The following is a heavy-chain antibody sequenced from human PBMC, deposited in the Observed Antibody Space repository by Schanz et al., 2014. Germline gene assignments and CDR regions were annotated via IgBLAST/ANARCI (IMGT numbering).Heavy chain of an antibody. CDR2: INPSGGST. CDR3: ARGTMPGTFDI. CDR1: GYTFTSDS. V-gene: IGHV1-46*01. J-gene: IGHJ3*02. Sequence: QVQLIQSGAEVKKPGASVKVSCKASGYTFTSDSMHWVRQAPGQGLEWMGMINPSGGSTTYAQKFQGRVTMTRNTSMSTAYMELSSLRYEDTALYYCARGTMPGTFDIWGQGTMVTVSS. D-gene: IGHD2-2*01.